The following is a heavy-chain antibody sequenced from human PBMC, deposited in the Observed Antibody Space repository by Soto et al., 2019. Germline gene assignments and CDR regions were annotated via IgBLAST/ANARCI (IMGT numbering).Heavy chain of an antibody. Sequence: GGSLRLSCAASGFTFSSYAMSWVRQAPGKGLEWVSAISGSGGSTYYADSVKGRFTISRDNSKNTLYLQMNSLRAEDTAVYYCARRFQDIVVVPAAGLTDYWGQGTLVTVSS. CDR2: ISGSGGST. V-gene: IGHV3-23*01. CDR1: GFTFSSYA. J-gene: IGHJ4*02. CDR3: ARRFQDIVVVPAAGLTDY. D-gene: IGHD2-2*01.